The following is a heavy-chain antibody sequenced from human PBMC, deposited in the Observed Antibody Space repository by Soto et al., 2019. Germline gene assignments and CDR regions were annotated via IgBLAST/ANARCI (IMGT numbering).Heavy chain of an antibody. V-gene: IGHV3-13*01. Sequence: GGSLRLSCAASGFTFSSYDMHWVRQATGKGLEWVSAIGTAGDTYYPGSVKGRFTISRENAKNSLYLQMNSLRAEDTAVYYCARVFGYSGYVSAKSDIDYYYGMDVWGQGTTVTVSS. D-gene: IGHD5-12*01. CDR2: IGTAGDT. CDR3: ARVFGYSGYVSAKSDIDYYYGMDV. J-gene: IGHJ6*02. CDR1: GFTFSSYD.